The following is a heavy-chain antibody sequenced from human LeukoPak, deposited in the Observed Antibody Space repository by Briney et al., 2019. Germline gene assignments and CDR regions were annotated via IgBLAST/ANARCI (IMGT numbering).Heavy chain of an antibody. J-gene: IGHJ4*02. CDR3: ARQLVGGTSPHYFDY. CDR2: IYYSGTT. V-gene: IGHV4-39*01. D-gene: IGHD1-1*01. CDR1: GGSISSSSYY. Sequence: SETLSLTCSVSGGSISSSSYYWDWIRQPPGKGLEWIGSIYYSGTTYYNAPLKSRVTISVDTSKNQFSLKLSSVTAADTAVYYCARQLVGGTSPHYFDYWVQGTLVTVSS.